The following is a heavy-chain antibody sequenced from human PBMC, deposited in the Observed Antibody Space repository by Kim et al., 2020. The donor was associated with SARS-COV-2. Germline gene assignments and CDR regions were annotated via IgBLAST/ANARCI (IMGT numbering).Heavy chain of an antibody. J-gene: IGHJ6*03. Sequence: ASVKLSCKASGYTFTNYAMNWVRQAPGQGLEWMGWINTVTGKPTYAQLFTGRFVFSLDTSVSTAYLRISSLKADDTAIYFCARTSDFYAMDVWGKGTPVT. CDR2: INTVTGKP. CDR3: ARTSDFYAMDV. CDR1: GYTFTNYA. V-gene: IGHV7-4-1*02.